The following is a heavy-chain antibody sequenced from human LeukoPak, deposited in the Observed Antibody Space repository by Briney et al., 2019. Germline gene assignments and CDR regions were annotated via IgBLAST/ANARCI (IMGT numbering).Heavy chain of an antibody. CDR1: GFTFSSYS. CDR3: TTDLYKYYDILTGSHAFDY. J-gene: IGHJ4*02. D-gene: IGHD3-9*01. Sequence: GGSLRLSCAASGFTFSSYSMNWVRQAPGEGLEWVSHISSSSSTIYYADSVKGRFTISRDNAKNSLYLQMNSLRAEDTAVYYCTTDLYKYYDILTGSHAFDYWGQGTLVTVSS. V-gene: IGHV3-48*04. CDR2: ISSSSSTI.